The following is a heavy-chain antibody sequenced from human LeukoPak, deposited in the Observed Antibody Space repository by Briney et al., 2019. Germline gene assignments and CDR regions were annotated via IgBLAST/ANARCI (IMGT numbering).Heavy chain of an antibody. CDR1: GGSISSGGYY. CDR3: ARAAVGTYYFDY. CDR2: IYYSGST. D-gene: IGHD2-21*02. Sequence: SQTLSLTCTVSGGSISSGGYYWNWIRQHPGKGLEWIAYIYYSGSTNYNPSLKSRLNISEDTSKNQFSLKLSSVTAADTAVYYCARAAVGTYYFDYWGQGTLVTVSS. J-gene: IGHJ4*02. V-gene: IGHV4-31*03.